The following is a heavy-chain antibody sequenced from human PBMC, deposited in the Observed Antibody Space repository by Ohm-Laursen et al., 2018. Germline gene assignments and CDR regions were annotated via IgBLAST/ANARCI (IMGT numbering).Heavy chain of an antibody. Sequence: TLSLTRTVSGGSIRSYYWSWIRQPPGKGLGWIGYIYYSGSTNYNPSLKSRVTISVDTSKNQFSLKLSSVTAADTAVYYCARGNPGYSSSWYGAVAGTPYYYYYGMDVWGQGTTVTVSS. V-gene: IGHV4-59*01. CDR3: ARGNPGYSSSWYGAVAGTPYYYYYGMDV. D-gene: IGHD6-13*01. CDR2: IYYSGST. CDR1: GGSIRSYY. J-gene: IGHJ6*02.